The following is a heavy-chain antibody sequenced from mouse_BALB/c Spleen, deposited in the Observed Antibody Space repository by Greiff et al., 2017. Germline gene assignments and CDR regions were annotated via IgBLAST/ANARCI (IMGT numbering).Heavy chain of an antibody. Sequence: EVKLLESGGGLVQPGGSLRLSCATSGFTFTDYYMSWVRQPPGKALEWMGFIRNKANGYTTEYSASVKGRFTISRDNSQSILYLQMNTLRAEDSATYYCARGYEYYAMDYWGQGTSVTVSA. D-gene: IGHD2-3*01. V-gene: IGHV7-3*02. CDR2: IRNKANGYTT. CDR1: GFTFTDYY. CDR3: ARGYEYYAMDY. J-gene: IGHJ4*01.